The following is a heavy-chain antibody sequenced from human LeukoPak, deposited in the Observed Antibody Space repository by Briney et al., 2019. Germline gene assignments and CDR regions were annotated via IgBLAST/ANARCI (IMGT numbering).Heavy chain of an antibody. CDR2: ISWNSGSI. V-gene: IGHV3-9*01. D-gene: IGHD3-22*01. J-gene: IGHJ4*02. CDR3: ARGPHRNYYDSSGYPAN. CDR1: GFTFDDYA. Sequence: GGSLRLSCAASGFTFDDYAMHWVRQAPGKGLEWVSGISWNSGSIGYADSVKGRFTISRDNSKNTLYLQMNSLRAEDTAVYYCARGPHRNYYDSSGYPANWGQGTLVTVSS.